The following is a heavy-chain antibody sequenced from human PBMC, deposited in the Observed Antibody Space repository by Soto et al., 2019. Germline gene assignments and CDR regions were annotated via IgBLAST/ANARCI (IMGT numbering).Heavy chain of an antibody. J-gene: IGHJ4*02. CDR3: ARRGSAWSFDY. CDR2: IVVGSGHT. D-gene: IGHD6-19*01. CDR1: GVTFXSAA. Sequence: ASVKVSCKTSGVTFXSAAMQWVRQTRGQRLEWIGWIVVGSGHTNYAQKFQGQVSISVDKSISTAYLQWHSLKASDTAMYFCARRGSAWSFDYWGQGTLVTVSS. V-gene: IGHV1-58*02.